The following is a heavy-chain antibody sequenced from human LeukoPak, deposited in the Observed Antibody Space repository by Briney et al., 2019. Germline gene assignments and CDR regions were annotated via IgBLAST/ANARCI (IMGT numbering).Heavy chain of an antibody. V-gene: IGHV4-59*08. CDR1: GGSISSYY. D-gene: IGHD6-19*01. Sequence: SETLSLTCTVSGGSISSYYWSWIRQPPGKGLEWIGYIYYSGSTNYNPSLKSRVTISVATSKNQFSLKLSSVTAADTAVYYCARATSGYSSGWYNWFDPWGQGTLVTVSS. CDR2: IYYSGST. J-gene: IGHJ5*02. CDR3: ARATSGYSSGWYNWFDP.